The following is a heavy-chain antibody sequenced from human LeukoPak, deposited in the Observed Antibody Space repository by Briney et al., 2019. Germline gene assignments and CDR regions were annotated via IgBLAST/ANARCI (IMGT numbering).Heavy chain of an antibody. CDR3: ARGVYSSGWYVPYYYYGMDV. D-gene: IGHD6-19*01. CDR2: INHSGST. CDR1: GGSFSGYY. J-gene: IGHJ6*02. Sequence: SETLSLTCAVYGGSFSGYYWSWIRQPPGKGLEWIEEINHSGSTNYNPSLKSRVTISVDTSKNQFSLKLSSVTAADTAVYYCARGVYSSGWYVPYYYYGMDVWGQGTTVTVSS. V-gene: IGHV4-34*01.